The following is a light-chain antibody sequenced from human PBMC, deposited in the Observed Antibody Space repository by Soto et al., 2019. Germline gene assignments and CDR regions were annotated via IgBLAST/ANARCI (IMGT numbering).Light chain of an antibody. CDR3: QQLHTNPPFT. J-gene: IGKJ3*01. CDR1: QSVSSSY. V-gene: IGKV1-9*01. CDR2: KAS. Sequence: LTQSPGTLSLSPGERATLSCRASQSVSSSYLAWYQQKPGKAPKLLIYKASTLKSGVPSRFSGSGSGTEFTLTISSLQPEDFATYYCQQLHTNPPFTFGPGTKVDIK.